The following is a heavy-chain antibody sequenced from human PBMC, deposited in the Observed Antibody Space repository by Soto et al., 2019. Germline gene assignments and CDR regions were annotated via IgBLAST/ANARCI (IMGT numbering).Heavy chain of an antibody. V-gene: IGHV4-31*03. CDR1: GGSISSGGYY. CDR3: ARARVVAATLFRWFDP. CDR2: IYYSGST. J-gene: IGHJ5*02. Sequence: SETLSLTCTVSGGSISSGGYYWSWIRQHPGKGLEWIGYIYYSGSTYYNPSLKSRVTISVDTSKNQFSLKLSSVTAADTAVYYCARARVVAATLFRWFDPWXQGTLVTVSS. D-gene: IGHD2-15*01.